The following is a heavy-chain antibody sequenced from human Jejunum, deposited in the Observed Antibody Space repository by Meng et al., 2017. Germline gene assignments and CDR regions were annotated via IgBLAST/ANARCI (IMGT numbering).Heavy chain of an antibody. J-gene: IGHJ4*02. CDR2: INQDGSET. CDR1: GFSSSIYW. D-gene: IGHD4-11*01. Sequence: GESLKISCAASGFSSSIYWMTWVRQAPGKGLEWVGIINQDGSETYYVDSVKGRFTISRDNAKNSLYLQMNSLRVEDTAVYYCTRESATSPPQYWGPGTVVTVSS. CDR3: TRESATSPPQY. V-gene: IGHV3-7*01.